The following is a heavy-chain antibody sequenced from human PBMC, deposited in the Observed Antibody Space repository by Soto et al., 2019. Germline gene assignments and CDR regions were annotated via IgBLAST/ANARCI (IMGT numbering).Heavy chain of an antibody. J-gene: IGHJ1*01. Sequence: SETLSLTCAVYGASFSDYYSSWIRQSPGKGLEWIGEINHSGNTNYNPSLKSRVIISVDTSKNQFSLKMSSVTAADTAVYYCARGFTLSDYGDLEYFQHWGQGTLVTVSS. V-gene: IGHV4-34*01. D-gene: IGHD4-17*01. CDR3: ARGFTLSDYGDLEYFQH. CDR2: INHSGNT. CDR1: GASFSDYY.